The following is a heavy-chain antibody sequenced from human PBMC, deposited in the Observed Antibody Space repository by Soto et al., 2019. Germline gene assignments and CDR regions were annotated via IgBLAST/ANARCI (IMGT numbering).Heavy chain of an antibody. D-gene: IGHD5-12*01. CDR2: INAGNGNT. V-gene: IGHV1-3*01. J-gene: IGHJ4*02. CDR3: ARDWGEHIVATQY. Sequence: ASVKVSCKASGYTFTSYAMHWVRQAPGQRLEWMGWINAGNGNTKYSQKFQGRVTITTDTSTSTAYMELRSLRSDDTAVYYCARDWGEHIVATQYWGQGTLVTVSS. CDR1: GYTFTSYA.